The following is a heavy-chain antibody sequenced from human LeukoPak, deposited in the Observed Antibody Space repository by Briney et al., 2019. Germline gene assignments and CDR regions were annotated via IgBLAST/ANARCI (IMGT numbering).Heavy chain of an antibody. V-gene: IGHV3-53*01. Sequence: GGSLRLSCAASGFTVSSNYMSWVRQAPGKGLEWVSVIYSGGSTYYADSVKGRFTISRDNSKNTLYLQMNSLRAEDTAVYYCAKVSIGMATIRPFDYWGQGTLVTVSS. D-gene: IGHD5-24*01. CDR1: GFTVSSNY. CDR3: AKVSIGMATIRPFDY. CDR2: IYSGGST. J-gene: IGHJ4*02.